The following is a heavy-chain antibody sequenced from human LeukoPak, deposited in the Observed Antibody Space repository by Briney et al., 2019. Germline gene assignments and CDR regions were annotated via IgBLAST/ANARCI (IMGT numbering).Heavy chain of an antibody. CDR2: IYPGDSDT. V-gene: IGHV5-51*01. J-gene: IGHJ4*02. Sequence: GESLKISCKGSGYSFPSYWIGWVRQMPGKGLEWMGIIYPGDSDTRYSPSFQGQVTISADKSITTAYLQWSSLKPSDTAMYYCARLLSSGYWLPFDYWGQGALVTVSS. CDR3: ARLLSSGYWLPFDY. CDR1: GYSFPSYW. D-gene: IGHD3-22*01.